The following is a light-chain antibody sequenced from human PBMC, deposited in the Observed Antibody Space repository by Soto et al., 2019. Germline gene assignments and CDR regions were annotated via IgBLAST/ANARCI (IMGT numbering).Light chain of an antibody. Sequence: DIVLTQTPLSLPVTPGEPSFIACRSNQRLLHSNGYNYLDWYLQKPGQSPQLLIYLGSNRASGVPDRISGSGSGTDFTLRIRRVEAEDVGVYYCMQALETPTFGPGTKVDI. J-gene: IGKJ3*01. CDR1: QRLLHSNGYNY. V-gene: IGKV2-28*01. CDR2: LGS. CDR3: MQALETPT.